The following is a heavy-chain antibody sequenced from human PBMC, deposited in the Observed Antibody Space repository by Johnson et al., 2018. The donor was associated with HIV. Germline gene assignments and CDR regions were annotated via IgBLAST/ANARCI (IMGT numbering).Heavy chain of an antibody. V-gene: IGHV3-15*01. D-gene: IGHD1-14*01. J-gene: IGHJ3*02. Sequence: EVQLVESGGVVVQPGGSLKLSCAASGFTFSGSAMHWVRQASGKGLEWVGRIRSKSDGGTTDYAAPVEGRCTISRDDSKNTLYLQMNSLRVDDTAVYYCARDQGGNHNAFDIWGQGTMVTVSS. CDR2: IRSKSDGGTT. CDR1: GFTFSGSA. CDR3: ARDQGGNHNAFDI.